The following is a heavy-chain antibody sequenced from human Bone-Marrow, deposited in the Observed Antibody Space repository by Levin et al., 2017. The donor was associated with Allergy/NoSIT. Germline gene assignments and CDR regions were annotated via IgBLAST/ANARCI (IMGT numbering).Heavy chain of an antibody. J-gene: IGHJ5*01. V-gene: IGHV1-2*02. CDR3: ARVGGCFVHMLDS. CDR1: GYTFTGNF. D-gene: IGHD1-26*01. Sequence: ASVKVSCKASGYTFTGNFLHWVRQAPGEGLEWMGWINPNSGGINFTQKFQGRITLTRDTSINTAYMELSSLTSDDTAVYYCARVGGCFVHMLDSWGQGTLVTVSS. CDR2: INPNSGGI.